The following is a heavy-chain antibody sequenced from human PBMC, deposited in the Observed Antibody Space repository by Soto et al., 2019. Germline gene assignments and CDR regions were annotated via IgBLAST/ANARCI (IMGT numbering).Heavy chain of an antibody. D-gene: IGHD5-18*01. CDR3: ARDLLDTAMVTGNNWFDP. Sequence: EVQLVESGGGLVQPGGSLRLSCAASGFTFSSYWMSWVRQAPGKGLEWVANIKQDGSEKYYVDSVKGRFTISRYNAKNSLYLQMNSLRAEDTAVYYCARDLLDTAMVTGNNWFDPWGQGTLVTVSS. CDR1: GFTFSSYW. J-gene: IGHJ5*02. CDR2: IKQDGSEK. V-gene: IGHV3-7*01.